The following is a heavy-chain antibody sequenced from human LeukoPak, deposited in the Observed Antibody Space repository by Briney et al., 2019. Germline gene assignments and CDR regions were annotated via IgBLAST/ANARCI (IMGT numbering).Heavy chain of an antibody. Sequence: SETLSLTCTVSGVSIRSSYYYWGWIRQPPGKGLEWIGSIYDSGSTYYNPSLKSRVTISVDRPKNQFSLKLSSVTAADTAVYYCARKSTRFDYWGQGTLVTVSS. CDR2: IYDSGST. D-gene: IGHD2-2*01. CDR3: ARKSTRFDY. J-gene: IGHJ4*02. V-gene: IGHV4-39*07. CDR1: GVSIRSSYYY.